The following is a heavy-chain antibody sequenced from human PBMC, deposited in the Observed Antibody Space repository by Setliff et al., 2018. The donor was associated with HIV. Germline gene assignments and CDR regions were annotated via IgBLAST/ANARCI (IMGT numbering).Heavy chain of an antibody. CDR3: VRRAAAAEVFDY. CDR1: GYTFTSYS. V-gene: IGHV1-3*04. CDR2: LRTGTGDT. D-gene: IGHD2-2*01. Sequence: GASVKVSCKASGYTFTSYSMHWVRLAPGQRLEWMGWLRTGTGDTSYSEKFQGRLTITRDTSANTAYMELSSLGSEDTAVYYCVRRAAAAEVFDYWGQGTLVTVSS. J-gene: IGHJ4*02.